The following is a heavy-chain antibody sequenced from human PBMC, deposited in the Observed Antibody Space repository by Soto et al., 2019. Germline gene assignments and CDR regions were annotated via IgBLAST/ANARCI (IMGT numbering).Heavy chain of an antibody. CDR3: ARRPLIVVVPPPRGREDGWFDP. D-gene: IGHD2-2*01. CDR1: SGSISSSNW. Sequence: QVQLQESGPGLVKPSGTLSLTCAVSSGSISSSNWWSWVRQPPGKGLEWIGEIYHSGSTNYNPSLKSRVTISVDKSKNQFSLKLSSVTAADTAVYYCARRPLIVVVPPPRGREDGWFDPWGQGTLVTVSS. J-gene: IGHJ5*02. CDR2: IYHSGST. V-gene: IGHV4-4*02.